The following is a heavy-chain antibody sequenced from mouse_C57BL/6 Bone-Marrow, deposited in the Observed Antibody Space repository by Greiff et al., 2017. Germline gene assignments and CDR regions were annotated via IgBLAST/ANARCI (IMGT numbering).Heavy chain of an antibody. V-gene: IGHV1-63*01. J-gene: IGHJ2*01. CDR2: IYPGGGYT. Sequence: VQLQQSGAELVRPGTSVKMSCKASGYTFTNYWIGWAKQRPGHGLEWIGDIYPGGGYTNYNEKFKGKATLTADKSSSTAYLQFSILTSEYSAIYYCARLGGPYFDYWGQGTTLTVSS. CDR3: ARLGGPYFDY. CDR1: GYTFTNYW.